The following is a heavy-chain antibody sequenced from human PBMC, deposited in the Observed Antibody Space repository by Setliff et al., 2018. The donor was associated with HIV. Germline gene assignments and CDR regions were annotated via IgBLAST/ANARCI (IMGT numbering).Heavy chain of an antibody. CDR2: RYYSGST. D-gene: IGHD5-18*01. V-gene: IGHV4-39*07. Sequence: PSETLSLTCTVSGGSISSSSYYWGWVRQPTGKGLEWIGSRYYSGSTYYTPSLKSRITISLDTYKNQFSLRMRSVTAADTAVYYCARVFVDTAVLRVLEYYFDSWGRGTLVTVSS. J-gene: IGHJ4*02. CDR1: GGSISSSSYY. CDR3: ARVFVDTAVLRVLEYYFDS.